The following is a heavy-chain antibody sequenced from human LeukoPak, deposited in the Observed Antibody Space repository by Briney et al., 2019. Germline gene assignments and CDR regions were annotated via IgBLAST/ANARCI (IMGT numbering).Heavy chain of an antibody. Sequence: SETLSLTCAVYGGSFSGYYWSWIRQPPGKGLEWIGEINHSGSTNYNPSLKSRVTISVDTSKNQFSLKLSSVTAADTAVYYCARVTYYYGSGSYSYYYYYYMDVWGKGTTVTISS. CDR3: ARVTYYYGSGSYSYYYYYYMDV. D-gene: IGHD3-10*01. CDR1: GGSFSGYY. CDR2: INHSGST. J-gene: IGHJ6*03. V-gene: IGHV4-34*01.